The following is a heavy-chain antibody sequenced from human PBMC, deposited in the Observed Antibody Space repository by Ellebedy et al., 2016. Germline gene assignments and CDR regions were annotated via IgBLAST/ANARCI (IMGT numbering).Heavy chain of an antibody. CDR2: IVPMSGSA. CDR1: GYTFSNYA. V-gene: IGHV1-69*13. J-gene: IGHJ4*02. CDR3: AREDGGSYSFDF. Sequence: SVKVSXXASGYTFSNYAITWARQAPGQGLEWMGGIVPMSGSAGYAQNFQGRVTITADESTTTVYMEVTNLRSDDTAVYYCAREDGGSYSFDFWGQGTLVTVSS. D-gene: IGHD1-26*01.